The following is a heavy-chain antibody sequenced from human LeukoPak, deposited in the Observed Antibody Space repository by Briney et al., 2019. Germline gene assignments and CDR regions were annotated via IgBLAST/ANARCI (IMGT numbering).Heavy chain of an antibody. J-gene: IGHJ6*03. CDR2: IYYSGST. CDR3: ARGYCTGGVCYRRYYYYYMDV. Sequence: SETLSLTCTVSGGSISSSSYYWGWIRQPPGKGLEWIGSIYYSGSTYYNPSLKSRVTISVDTSKNQFSLKLSSVTAADTAVYYCARGYCTGGVCYRRYYYYYMDVWGKGTTVTVSS. D-gene: IGHD2-8*02. V-gene: IGHV4-39*01. CDR1: GGSISSSSYY.